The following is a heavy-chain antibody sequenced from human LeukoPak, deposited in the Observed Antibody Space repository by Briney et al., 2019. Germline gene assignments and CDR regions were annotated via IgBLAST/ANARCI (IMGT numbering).Heavy chain of an antibody. D-gene: IGHD2-2*01. CDR2: ISGSGGST. CDR3: ATRDIVVVPAALERDYYYGTDV. CDR1: GFTFSSYA. Sequence: GGSLRLSCAASGFTFSSYAMSWVRQAPGKGLEWVSAISGSGGSTYYADSVKGRFTISRDNSKNTLYLQMNSLRAEDTAVYYCATRDIVVVPAALERDYYYGTDVWGQGTTVTVSS. V-gene: IGHV3-23*01. J-gene: IGHJ6*02.